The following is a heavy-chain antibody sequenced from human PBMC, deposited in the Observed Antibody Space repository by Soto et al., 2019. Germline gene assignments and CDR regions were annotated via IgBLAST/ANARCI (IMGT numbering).Heavy chain of an antibody. V-gene: IGHV4-34*01. CDR1: GGSFSGYY. D-gene: IGHD3-9*01. Sequence: PSETLSLTCAVYGGSFSGYYWSWIRQPPGKGLEWIGEINHSGSTNYNPSLKSRVTISVDTSKNQFSLKLSSVTAADTAVYYCARTKRYFDWSRLYYFDYWGQGTLVTVSS. J-gene: IGHJ4*02. CDR3: ARTKRYFDWSRLYYFDY. CDR2: INHSGST.